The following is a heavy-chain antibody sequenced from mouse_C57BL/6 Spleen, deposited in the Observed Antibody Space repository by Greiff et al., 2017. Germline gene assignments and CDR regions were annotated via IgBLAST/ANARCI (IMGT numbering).Heavy chain of an antibody. CDR2: IDPSDSYT. Sequence: QVPLQQPGAELLRPGTSVKLSCKASGYTFTSSWMHLVKLRPGQGLEWIGVIDPSDSYTNYNQKCKGKATLTVDTSSSTAYMQLGSLTSEDSAVYYCARPSGYGSSYGYFDVWGTGTTVTVSS. D-gene: IGHD1-1*01. CDR3: ARPSGYGSSYGYFDV. CDR1: GYTFTSSW. V-gene: IGHV1-59*01. J-gene: IGHJ1*03.